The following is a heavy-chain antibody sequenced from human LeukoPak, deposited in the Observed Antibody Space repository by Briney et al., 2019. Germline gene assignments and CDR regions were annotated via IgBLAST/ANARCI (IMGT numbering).Heavy chain of an antibody. J-gene: IGHJ3*01. CDR1: GFSFREYP. Sequence: PGGSLRLSCVASGFSFREYPMHWVRQAPGKGLEWVAVISNDGTNEYDADFVKGRFSMSRDNSKNTVFLDMNNLRTEDTAVYYCARAQISIISSGQYLDVWGQRTLVTVSS. CDR2: ISNDGTNE. CDR3: ARAQISIISSGQYLDV. D-gene: IGHD3-9*01. V-gene: IGHV3-30-3*01.